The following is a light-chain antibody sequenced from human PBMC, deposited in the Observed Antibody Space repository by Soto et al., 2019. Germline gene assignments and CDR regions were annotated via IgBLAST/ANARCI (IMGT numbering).Light chain of an antibody. V-gene: IGKV1-39*01. Sequence: DIQMTQSPSSLSASVGDRVTITCRASQSIRNYLNWYQQKPGKAPKLLIYAASSLQSGVPSRFSGSGSGTDFTLTFSSLQPEDFATYYCQQSYSDPYTFGQGTKLEIK. CDR1: QSIRNY. CDR2: AAS. J-gene: IGKJ2*01. CDR3: QQSYSDPYT.